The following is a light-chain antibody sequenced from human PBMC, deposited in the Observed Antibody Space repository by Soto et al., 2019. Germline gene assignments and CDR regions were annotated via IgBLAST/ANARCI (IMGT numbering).Light chain of an antibody. CDR2: GAS. V-gene: IGKV3-20*01. J-gene: IGKJ2*01. CDR3: QQYGSSPMYT. CDR1: QSVSSSY. Sequence: EIVLTQSPGTLSLSPGERATLSCRASQSVSSSYLAWYQQKPGRAPRLLTHGASTRATGIPDRFSGSGSGTDFTLTISRLEPEDFAVYYCQQYGSSPMYTFGQGTKLEIK.